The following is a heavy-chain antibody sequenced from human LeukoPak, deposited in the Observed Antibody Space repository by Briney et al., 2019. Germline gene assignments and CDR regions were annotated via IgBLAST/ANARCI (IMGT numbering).Heavy chain of an antibody. J-gene: IGHJ4*02. D-gene: IGHD6-13*01. CDR1: GFTFSSYS. Sequence: GGSLRLSCAASGFTFSSYSMNWVRQAPGKGLEWVSSISSSSSYIYYADSVKGRFTISRDNSKNTLYLQMNSLRAEDTAVYYCAKDRPQQLEGYWGQGTLVTVSS. V-gene: IGHV3-21*01. CDR2: ISSSSSYI. CDR3: AKDRPQQLEGY.